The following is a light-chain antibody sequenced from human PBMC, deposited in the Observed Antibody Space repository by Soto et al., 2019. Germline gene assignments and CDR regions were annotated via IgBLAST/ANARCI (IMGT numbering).Light chain of an antibody. V-gene: IGLV2-8*01. Sequence: QSALTQPPSASGSPGQSVTISCTRTSSDVGGYNYVSWYQQHPGKAPKLMIYEVSKRPSGVPDRFSGSKSGNTASLTVSGLQAEDEADYYCSSYAGSNWWVFGTGTKLTVL. CDR2: EVS. CDR3: SSYAGSNWWV. CDR1: SSDVGGYNY. J-gene: IGLJ1*01.